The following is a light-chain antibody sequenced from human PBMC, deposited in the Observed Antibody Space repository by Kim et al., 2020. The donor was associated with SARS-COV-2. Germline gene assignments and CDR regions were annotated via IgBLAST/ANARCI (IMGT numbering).Light chain of an antibody. J-gene: IGLJ3*02. CDR2: ANP. CDR3: HSYDSSLSGSV. CDR1: SSTTGAGFD. Sequence: ISGTGTSSTTGAGFDVHCYRQFPGTAPKLLIYANPNRPSGVPYRFSGSKSGTSASLAITGLQAEDEADYYCHSYDSSLSGSVFAGGTKLTVL. V-gene: IGLV1-40*01.